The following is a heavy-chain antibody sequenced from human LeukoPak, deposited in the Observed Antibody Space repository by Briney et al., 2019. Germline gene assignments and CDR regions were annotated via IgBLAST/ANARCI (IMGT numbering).Heavy chain of an antibody. CDR1: GYNFANYW. CDR2: SYPAASDV. V-gene: IGHV5-51*01. Sequence: SGESLKISCKTSGYNFANYWIGWVRQMSGKGLEWMGISYPAASDVRVSPSFQGHVTISADKSISTAYLHWHDLKASDTAMYFCARVIYEGSDSYFHDAFDMWGQGTTVIVSS. CDR3: ARVIYEGSDSYFHDAFDM. D-gene: IGHD3-10*01. J-gene: IGHJ3*02.